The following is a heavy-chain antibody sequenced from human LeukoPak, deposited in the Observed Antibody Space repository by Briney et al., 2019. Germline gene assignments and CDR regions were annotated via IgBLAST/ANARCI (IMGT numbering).Heavy chain of an antibody. CDR2: FYYSGSP. V-gene: IGHV4-59*01. J-gene: IGHJ4*02. D-gene: IGHD4-23*01. CDR1: GGSITSYY. Sequence: SETLSLTCTVSGGSITSYYWSWIRQPPGKGLEWIGYFYYSGSPNYNPSLKSRVTISVDTSKNQFSLKLFSVTAADTALYYCARAGGISPFDHWGQGTLVTVSS. CDR3: ARAGGISPFDH.